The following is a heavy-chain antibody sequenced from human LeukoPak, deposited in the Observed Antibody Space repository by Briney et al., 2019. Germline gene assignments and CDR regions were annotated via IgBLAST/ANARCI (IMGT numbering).Heavy chain of an antibody. D-gene: IGHD3-22*01. CDR3: ARVLNYYDSSGYYD. V-gene: IGHV1-69*05. CDR2: IIPIFGTA. Sequence: ASVKVSCKASGGTFSTYAISWVRQAPGQGLERMGGIIPIFGTANYAQKFQGRVTITTDESTSTAYMELSSLRSEDTAVYYCARVLNYYDSSGYYDWGQGTLVTVSS. J-gene: IGHJ4*02. CDR1: GGTFSTYA.